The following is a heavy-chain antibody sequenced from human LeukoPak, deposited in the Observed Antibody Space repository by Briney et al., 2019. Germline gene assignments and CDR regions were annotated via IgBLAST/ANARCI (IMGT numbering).Heavy chain of an antibody. CDR1: GFTFDDYA. Sequence: GRSLRLSCAASGFTFDDYAMHWVRQAPGKGLEWVSGISWNSGSIGYADSVKGRFTISRDNAKNSLYLQMNSLRAEDTALYYCAKDSFTMVRGVIDYWGQGTLVTVSS. J-gene: IGHJ4*02. CDR3: AKDSFTMVRGVIDY. D-gene: IGHD3-10*01. V-gene: IGHV3-9*01. CDR2: ISWNSGSI.